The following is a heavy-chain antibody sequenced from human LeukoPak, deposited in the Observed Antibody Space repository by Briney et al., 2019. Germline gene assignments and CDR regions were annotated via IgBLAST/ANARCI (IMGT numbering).Heavy chain of an antibody. CDR2: IRYDGSNK. Sequence: PGGSLRLSCAASGFTFSSYGMHWVRQAPGKGLEWVAFIRYDGSNKYYADSAKGRFTISRDNSKNTLYLQMNSLRAEDTAVYYCAKGHQRYSSSWYLDYWGQGTLVTVSS. V-gene: IGHV3-30*02. J-gene: IGHJ4*02. CDR1: GFTFSSYG. CDR3: AKGHQRYSSSWYLDY. D-gene: IGHD6-13*01.